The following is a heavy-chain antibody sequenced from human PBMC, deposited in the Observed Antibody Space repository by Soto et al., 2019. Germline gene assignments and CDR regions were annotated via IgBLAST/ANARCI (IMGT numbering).Heavy chain of an antibody. CDR2: IYYSGST. CDR1: GGSISSGGYY. V-gene: IGHV4-31*03. Sequence: QVQLQESGPGLVKPSQTLSLTCTVSGGSISSGGYYWSWIRQHPGKGLEWIGYIYYSGSTYYNPSLKIRVTISVDTSKNQFSLKLSSVTAADTAVYYCAREGILTGYYQDYWGQGTLVTVSS. J-gene: IGHJ4*02. CDR3: AREGILTGYYQDY. D-gene: IGHD3-9*01.